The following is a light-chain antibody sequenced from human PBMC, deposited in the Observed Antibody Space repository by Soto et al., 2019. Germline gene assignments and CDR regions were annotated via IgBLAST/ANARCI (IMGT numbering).Light chain of an antibody. Sequence: QSVLTQPPSVSAAPGQTVTISCTGSSANIGAGIDVHWYQQVPGTAPKLLTYYNDHRPSGVPDRFSASKSGTSASLAITGLQAEDEADYYCQSFDISLSGYVFGTGTKVTVL. V-gene: IGLV1-40*01. CDR1: SANIGAGID. CDR3: QSFDISLSGYV. CDR2: YND. J-gene: IGLJ1*01.